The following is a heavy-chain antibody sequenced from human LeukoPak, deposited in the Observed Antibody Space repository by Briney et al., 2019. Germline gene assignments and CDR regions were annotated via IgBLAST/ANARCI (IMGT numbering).Heavy chain of an antibody. V-gene: IGHV3-23*01. CDR3: ARDVIYGSDIYSYGDC. D-gene: IGHD3-10*01. Sequence: PGGSLRLSCAASGFTFSSYAMSWVRQAPGKGLEWDSPISGSGSSTYYADSVKGRFTISRDNSKNTVYLHMNSLRVEDTAVYYCARDVIYGSDIYSYGDCLGQGTLVTVSS. J-gene: IGHJ4*02. CDR2: ISGSGSST. CDR1: GFTFSSYA.